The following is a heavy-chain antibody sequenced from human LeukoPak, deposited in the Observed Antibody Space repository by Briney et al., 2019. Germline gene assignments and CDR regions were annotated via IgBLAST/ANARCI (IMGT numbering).Heavy chain of an antibody. Sequence: GGSLRLSCTASGFTFGEYAMNWFRQAPGKGLEWVGFIRSKGYGGTKEYAASVKGRFTISRDDSKSIAYLQMNSLKTEDTAVYYCTRYSGSYYEFDYWGQGTLVTVSS. CDR1: GFTFGEYA. CDR2: IRSKGYGGTK. CDR3: TRYSGSYYEFDY. D-gene: IGHD1-26*01. J-gene: IGHJ4*02. V-gene: IGHV3-49*03.